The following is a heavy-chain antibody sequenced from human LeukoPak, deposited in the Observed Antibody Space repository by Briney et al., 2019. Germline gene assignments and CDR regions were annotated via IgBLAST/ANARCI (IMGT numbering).Heavy chain of an antibody. CDR2: INLDGRGT. V-gene: IGHV3-74*01. CDR3: ARDERGNWNDTPRY. CDR1: GFQFSSFW. Sequence: PGGSLRLSCSASGFQFSSFWMHWVRQAPGKGLVWVSRINLDGRGTTYADSVKGRFTISRDNAKNTLYLQMNTLRDEDTGICYCARDERGNWNDTPRYWGQGILVTVSS. J-gene: IGHJ4*02. D-gene: IGHD1-1*01.